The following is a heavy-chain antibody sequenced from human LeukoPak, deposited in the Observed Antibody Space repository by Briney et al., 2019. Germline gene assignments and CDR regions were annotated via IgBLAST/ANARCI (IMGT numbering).Heavy chain of an antibody. CDR1: GFTFSRHW. Sequence: PGGSLRLSCAVSGFTFSRHWMSWVRQAPGKGLEWLANIKQDGSEKYYVDSVEGRFTISRDNAKNSLYLQMNSLRAEDTALYYCATHRGYSYGTAEDFDYWGQGTLVTVSS. CDR3: ATHRGYSYGTAEDFDY. D-gene: IGHD5-18*01. V-gene: IGHV3-7*01. J-gene: IGHJ4*02. CDR2: IKQDGSEK.